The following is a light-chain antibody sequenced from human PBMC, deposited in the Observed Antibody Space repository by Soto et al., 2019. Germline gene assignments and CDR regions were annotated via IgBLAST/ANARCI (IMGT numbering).Light chain of an antibody. V-gene: IGKV3D-7*01. CDR2: GAS. J-gene: IGKJ4*01. CDR1: QSVSSSY. CDR3: QQDYNLPT. Sequence: PGERFTLSCRASQSVSSSYLTWYQQKPGQAPRLRIYGASTRATSIPARFSGSGSGTDFTLTISSLQPEDFAVYYCQQDYNLPTFGGGTKVEIK.